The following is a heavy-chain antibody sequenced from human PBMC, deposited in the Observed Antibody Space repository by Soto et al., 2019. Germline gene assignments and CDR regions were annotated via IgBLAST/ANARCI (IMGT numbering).Heavy chain of an antibody. Sequence: ASVKVSCKASGYTFTGYYIHWVRQAPGQGLEWMGWINPNSGGTNYAQKFQGRVTMTRDTSISTAYMELSRLRSDDTAVYYCAREAAGYGHFDPFDYWGQGTLVTVSS. CDR2: INPNSGGT. V-gene: IGHV1-2*02. J-gene: IGHJ4*02. CDR3: AREAAGYGHFDPFDY. D-gene: IGHD5-18*01. CDR1: GYTFTGYY.